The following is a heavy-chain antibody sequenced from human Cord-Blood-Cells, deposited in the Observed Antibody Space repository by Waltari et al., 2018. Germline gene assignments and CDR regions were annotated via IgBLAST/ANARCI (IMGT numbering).Heavy chain of an antibody. V-gene: IGHV2-26*01. J-gene: IGHJ3*02. Sequence: QVTLKESGRVLVKPTETLTLTCTVSGFSLSNASMGVSWIRQPPGKALEWLAHIFSNDEKSYSTSLKSRLTISKDTSKSQVVLTMTNMDTVDTATYYCARIPLNYDFWSGYYRDDAFDIWGQGTMVTVSS. CDR3: ARIPLNYDFWSGYYRDDAFDI. D-gene: IGHD3-3*01. CDR2: IFSNDEK. CDR1: GFSLSNASMG.